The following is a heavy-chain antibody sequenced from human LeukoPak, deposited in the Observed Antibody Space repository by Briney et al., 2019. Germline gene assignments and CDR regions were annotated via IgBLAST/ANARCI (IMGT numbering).Heavy chain of an antibody. CDR1: GGSINSKSYY. CDR3: ASGYSYGFDY. CDR2: IYYSGTT. V-gene: IGHV4-39*07. Sequence: PSETLSLTCTVSGGSINSKSYYWGWVRQPPGRGLEWLGSIYYSGTTYYNPSLKSRVTISVDTSKNQFSLKLSSVTAADTAVYYCASGYSYGFDYWGQGTLVTVSS. D-gene: IGHD5-18*01. J-gene: IGHJ4*02.